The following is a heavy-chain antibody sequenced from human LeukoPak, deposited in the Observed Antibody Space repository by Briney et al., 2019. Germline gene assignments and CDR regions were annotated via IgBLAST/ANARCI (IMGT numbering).Heavy chain of an antibody. CDR1: GGSINSNLYY. V-gene: IGHV4-39*07. CDR2: IYYSGST. CDR3: ARANSGSYRI. D-gene: IGHD1-26*01. J-gene: IGHJ4*02. Sequence: PSETLSLTCTVSGGSINSNLYYWGWIRQPPGKGLEWIGSIYYSGSTNYNPSLKSRVTISVDTSKNQFSLKLSSVTAADMAVYYCARANSGSYRIWGQGTLVTVSS.